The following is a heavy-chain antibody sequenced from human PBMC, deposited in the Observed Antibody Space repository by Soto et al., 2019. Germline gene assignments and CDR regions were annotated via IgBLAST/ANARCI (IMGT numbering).Heavy chain of an antibody. CDR2: IWYDGSNK. V-gene: IGHV3-33*01. CDR3: ARVDYDILTGYYDRGYYYGMDV. CDR1: GFTFSSYG. J-gene: IGHJ6*02. D-gene: IGHD3-9*01. Sequence: GGSLRLSCAASGFTFSSYGMHWVRQAPGKGLEWVAVIWYDGSNKYYADSVKGRFTISRDNSKNTLYLQMNSLRAEDTAVYYCARVDYDILTGYYDRGYYYGMDVWGQGTTVTVSS.